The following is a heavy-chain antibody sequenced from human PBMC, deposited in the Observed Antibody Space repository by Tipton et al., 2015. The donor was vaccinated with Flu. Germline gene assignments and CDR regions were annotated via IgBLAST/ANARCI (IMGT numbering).Heavy chain of an antibody. CDR2: IKQDGSEK. D-gene: IGHD6-13*01. Sequence: SLRLSCAASGFTFSSYWMSWVCQAPGKGLEWVANIKQDGSEKYYVDSVKGRFTISRDNAKNSLYLQMNSLRAEDTAVYYCARDSGSSSWGHYYYYYGMDVWGQGTTVTVSS. V-gene: IGHV3-7*01. CDR1: GFTFSSYW. CDR3: ARDSGSSSWGHYYYYYGMDV. J-gene: IGHJ6*02.